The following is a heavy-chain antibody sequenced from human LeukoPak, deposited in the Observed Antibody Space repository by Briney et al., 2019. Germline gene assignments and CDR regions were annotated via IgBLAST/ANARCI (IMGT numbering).Heavy chain of an antibody. V-gene: IGHV3-23*01. CDR3: ARSYSSSRGTFDY. CDR1: GFTFSSYA. Sequence: PGGSLRLSCAASGFTFSSYAMSWVRQAPGKGLEWVSANSGSGGNTYYADSVRGRFTMSRDNSKNTLYLQMNSLRAEDTAVYYCARSYSSSRGTFDYWGQGTLVTVSS. D-gene: IGHD6-6*01. CDR2: NSGSGGNT. J-gene: IGHJ4*02.